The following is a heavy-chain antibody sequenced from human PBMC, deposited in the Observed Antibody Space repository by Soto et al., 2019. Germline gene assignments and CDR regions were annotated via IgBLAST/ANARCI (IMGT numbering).Heavy chain of an antibody. J-gene: IGHJ4*02. CDR2: IYPDGTT. CDR1: GVSINNNNW. V-gene: IGHV4-4*02. D-gene: IGHD6-13*01. CDR3: ARGYSSKWYYFDY. Sequence: SETLSLTCAVSGVSINNNNWWNWVRQPPGKGLDWIGEIYPDGTTHYSPSLRSRVTMSVDKSKNQFFLRLRSVTAADTAVYYCARGYSSKWYYFDYWGQG.